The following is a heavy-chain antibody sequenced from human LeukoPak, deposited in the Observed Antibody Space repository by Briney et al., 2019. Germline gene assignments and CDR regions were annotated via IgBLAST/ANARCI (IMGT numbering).Heavy chain of an antibody. V-gene: IGHV4-34*01. CDR1: GGSFSDHY. CDR3: ARGRRFSHNDFWTACYEAIFVS. D-gene: IGHD3/OR15-3a*01. CDR2: INHSGGI. Sequence: SETLSLTCAVYGGSFSDHYWSWIRQPPGKGLEWIAGINHSGGIDYNPSLKSRVTIAVDTSKNQFSLKLNSVTAADTAVYYCARGRRFSHNDFWTACYEAIFVSWGQGTLVTVSS. J-gene: IGHJ4*02.